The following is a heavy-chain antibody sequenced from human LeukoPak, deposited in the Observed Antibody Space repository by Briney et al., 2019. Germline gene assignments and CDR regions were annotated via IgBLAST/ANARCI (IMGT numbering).Heavy chain of an antibody. CDR2: IDYSGDT. D-gene: IGHD3-16*01. CDR3: ARLWGTTFDY. J-gene: IGHJ4*02. CDR1: GGSISSYY. V-gene: IGHV4-59*08. Sequence: SETLSLTCTVSGGSISSYYWSWIRQPPGKGLEWIGYIDYSGDTNYSPALKGRVTISVDTSKKQLSLRLSSVTAADTGVYYCARLWGTTFDYWGQGRLVTVSS.